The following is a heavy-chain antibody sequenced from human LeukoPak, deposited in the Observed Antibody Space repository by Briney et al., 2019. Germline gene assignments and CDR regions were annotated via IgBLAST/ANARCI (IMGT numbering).Heavy chain of an antibody. J-gene: IGHJ5*02. Sequence: GGSLRLSCVASGFTFSDYSMNWVRQAPGKGLEWVSSISSSSSYIYYADSVKGRFTISRDNAKNSLYLQMNSLRAEDAAVYYCARAQLRYFDWLLPTISWFDPWGQGTLVTVSS. V-gene: IGHV3-21*01. CDR1: GFTFSDYS. CDR3: ARAQLRYFDWLLPTISWFDP. D-gene: IGHD3-9*01. CDR2: ISSSSSYI.